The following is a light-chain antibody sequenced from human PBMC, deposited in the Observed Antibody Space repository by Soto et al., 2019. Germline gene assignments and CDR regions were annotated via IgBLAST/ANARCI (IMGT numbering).Light chain of an antibody. Sequence: QSVLTQPPSVSGSPGQSVTISCTGSSSDVGGYNHVSWYQQPPGTALKLMIFEVSNRPSGVPNRFSGSKSGNTASLTISGLQAEDEADYWCSSYTSSDTFVFGSGTKLTVL. CDR2: EVS. J-gene: IGLJ1*01. CDR1: SSDVGGYNH. CDR3: SSYTSSDTFV. V-gene: IGLV2-18*02.